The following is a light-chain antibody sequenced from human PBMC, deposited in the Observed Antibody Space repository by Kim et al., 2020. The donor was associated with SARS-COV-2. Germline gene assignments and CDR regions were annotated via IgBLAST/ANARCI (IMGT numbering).Light chain of an antibody. CDR3: QVWDSSSDGV. CDR2: YDS. J-gene: IGLJ3*02. V-gene: IGLV3-21*04. CDR1: NSGSKS. Sequence: VAPGKTARITCGGNNSGSKSVHWYQQKPGQAPVLVIYYDSDRPSGIPERFSGSNSGNTATLTISRVEAGDEADYYCQVWDSSSDGVFGGGTQLTVL.